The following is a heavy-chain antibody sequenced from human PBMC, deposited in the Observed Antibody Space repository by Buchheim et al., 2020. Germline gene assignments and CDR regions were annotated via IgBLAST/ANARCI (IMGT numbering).Heavy chain of an antibody. CDR3: ARYYDSSAYQERFDP. CDR2: ISAYGGNT. V-gene: IGHV3-23*01. Sequence: EVQLLESGGGLVQPGGSLTLSCAASGFTFSNYAMTWVRQAPGKGLEWVSAISAYGGNTHYADSVRGRFTVSRDNSNNTPYLQMSSLRAEDTAVYCCARYYDSSAYQERFDPWGQGT. CDR1: GFTFSNYA. D-gene: IGHD3-22*01. J-gene: IGHJ5*02.